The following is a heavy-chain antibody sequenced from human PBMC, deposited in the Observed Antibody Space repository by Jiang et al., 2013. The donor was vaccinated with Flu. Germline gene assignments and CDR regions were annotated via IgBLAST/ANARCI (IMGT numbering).Heavy chain of an antibody. Sequence: SSSSSYIYYADSVKGRFTISRDNAKNSLYLQMNSLRAEDTAVYYCARDLYWQQLVDYWGQGTLVTVSS. V-gene: IGHV3-21*01. CDR3: ARDLYWQQLVDY. J-gene: IGHJ4*02. D-gene: IGHD6-13*01. CDR2: SSSSSYI.